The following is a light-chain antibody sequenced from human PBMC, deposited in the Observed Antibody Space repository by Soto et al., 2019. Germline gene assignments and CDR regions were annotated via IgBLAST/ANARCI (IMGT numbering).Light chain of an antibody. CDR1: QSISRS. J-gene: IGKJ4*01. CDR2: GAS. Sequence: ETVMTQSPATLSVSPGERATLSCRASQSISRSLAWYQQKPGQAPRLLIYGASTRATDIPARFSGSGSGTEFTLTISSLQSEDSAVYYCQQYNNWPRLSFGGGTKVDIK. V-gene: IGKV3-15*01. CDR3: QQYNNWPRLS.